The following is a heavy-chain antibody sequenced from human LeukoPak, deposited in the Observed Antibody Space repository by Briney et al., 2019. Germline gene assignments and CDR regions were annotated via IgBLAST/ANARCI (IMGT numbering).Heavy chain of an antibody. Sequence: SETLSLTCAVYGGSFSGYYWSWIRQPPGKGLEWIGYIYYSGSTNYNPSLKSRVTISVDTSKNQFSLELSSVTAADTAVYYCARGNDILTGYFVDYWGQGTLVTVSS. CDR1: GGSFSGYY. CDR2: IYYSGST. J-gene: IGHJ4*02. CDR3: ARGNDILTGYFVDY. D-gene: IGHD3-9*01. V-gene: IGHV4-34*01.